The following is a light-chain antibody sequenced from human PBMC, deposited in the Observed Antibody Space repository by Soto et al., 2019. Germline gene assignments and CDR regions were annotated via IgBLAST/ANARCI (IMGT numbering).Light chain of an antibody. CDR3: QQYNNWPPWT. CDR2: GAY. V-gene: IGKV3-15*01. CDR1: HSLSTN. Sequence: EIVLTQSPATLSVSPGERATLSCRASHSLSTNLAWYQQKPGQATRLLIYGAYTMATGIPARFSGSGSGTEFTLTINSLQSEDFAVYYCQQYNNWPPWTFGQGTKVEIK. J-gene: IGKJ1*01.